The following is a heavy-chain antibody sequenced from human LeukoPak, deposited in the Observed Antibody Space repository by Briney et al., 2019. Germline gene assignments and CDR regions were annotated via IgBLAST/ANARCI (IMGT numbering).Heavy chain of an antibody. Sequence: GGSLRLSCTASGFTFGDYAMSWFRQAPGKGLEWVGFIRSKAYGGTTEYAASVKGRFTISRDDSKSIAYLQMNSLKTEDTAVYYCTRDKRGIAAAGSRSYYYYYYGMDVWGQGTTVTVSS. J-gene: IGHJ6*02. V-gene: IGHV3-49*03. CDR3: TRDKRGIAAAGSRSYYYYYYGMDV. CDR1: GFTFGDYA. CDR2: IRSKAYGGTT. D-gene: IGHD6-13*01.